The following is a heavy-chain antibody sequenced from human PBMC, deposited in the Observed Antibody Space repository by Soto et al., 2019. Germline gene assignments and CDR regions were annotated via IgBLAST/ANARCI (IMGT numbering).Heavy chain of an antibody. V-gene: IGHV4-31*03. CDR1: GGSISSGGYY. Sequence: SETLSLACTVSGGSISSGGYYWSWIRQHPGKGLEWIGYIYYSGSTYYNPSLKSRVTISVDTSKNQFSLKLSSVTAADTAVYYCARVGIAAAGKTYYFDYWGQGTLVTVSS. CDR2: IYYSGST. J-gene: IGHJ4*02. D-gene: IGHD6-13*01. CDR3: ARVGIAAAGKTYYFDY.